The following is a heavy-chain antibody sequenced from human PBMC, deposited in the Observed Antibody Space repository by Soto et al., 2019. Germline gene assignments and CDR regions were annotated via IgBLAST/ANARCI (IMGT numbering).Heavy chain of an antibody. V-gene: IGHV3-23*01. J-gene: IGHJ4*02. CDR3: AKDLYYGDSRTYYFDY. Sequence: VQLLESGGGLVQPGGSLRLSCAASGFTFSSYAMSWVRQAPGKGLEWVSAISGSGGSTYYADSVKGRFTISRDNSKNTLYLQMNSLRAEDTAVYYCAKDLYYGDSRTYYFDYWGQGTLVTVSS. D-gene: IGHD4-17*01. CDR1: GFTFSSYA. CDR2: ISGSGGST.